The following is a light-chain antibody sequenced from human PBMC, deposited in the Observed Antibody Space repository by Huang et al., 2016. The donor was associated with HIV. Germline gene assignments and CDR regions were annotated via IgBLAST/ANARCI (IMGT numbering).Light chain of an antibody. Sequence: AIQMTQSPSSLSASVGDRVTITCRASQDIRNDLGWYHQKPGKAPKFLIYAASNLQNGVPSRFSGSGSGTFFTLTISSLQPEDFATYYCLQDYSYPRTFGQGTKVEVK. V-gene: IGKV1-6*01. CDR1: QDIRND. CDR2: AAS. CDR3: LQDYSYPRT. J-gene: IGKJ1*01.